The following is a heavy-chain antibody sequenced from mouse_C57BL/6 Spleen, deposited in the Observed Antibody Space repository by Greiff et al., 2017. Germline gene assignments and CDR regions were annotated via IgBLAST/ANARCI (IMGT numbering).Heavy chain of an antibody. D-gene: IGHD1-1*01. Sequence: QVTLKESGPGILQSSQTLSLTCSFSGFSLSTSGMGVSWIRQPSGKGLEWLAHIYWDDDKRYNPSLKSRLTISKATSRNQVFLKITSVDTADTATYYCARRADYGSSLYAMDYWGQGTSVTVSS. V-gene: IGHV8-12*01. CDR2: IYWDDDK. J-gene: IGHJ4*01. CDR3: ARRADYGSSLYAMDY. CDR1: GFSLSTSGMG.